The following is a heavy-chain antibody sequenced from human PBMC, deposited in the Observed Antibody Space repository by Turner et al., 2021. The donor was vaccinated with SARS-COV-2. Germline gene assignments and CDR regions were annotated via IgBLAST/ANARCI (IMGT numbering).Heavy chain of an antibody. CDR1: VFTFSSYS. V-gene: IGHV3-21*01. CDR3: ARWDNYYDSSGYYPDAFDI. D-gene: IGHD3-22*01. J-gene: IGHJ3*02. CDR2: ISSSSSYI. Sequence: EVQLVESGGGLVTPGGSLRLSCAASVFTFSSYSMNWVRRNPGKGLEWVSSISSSSSYIYYADSVKGRFTISRDNAKNSLYLQMNSQRAEDTAVYYCARWDNYYDSSGYYPDAFDIWGQGTMVTVSS.